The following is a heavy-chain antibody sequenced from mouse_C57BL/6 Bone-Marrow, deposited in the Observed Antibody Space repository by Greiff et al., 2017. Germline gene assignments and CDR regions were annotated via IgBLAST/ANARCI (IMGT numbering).Heavy chain of an antibody. J-gene: IGHJ4*01. Sequence: EVQLQQSGAELVRPGASVKLSCTASGFNIKDDYMHWVKQRPEQGLEWIGWIDPENGDTEYASKFQGKATITADTSSNTAYLQLSSLTSEDTAVYYCTFITTVVGGYYAMDYWGQGTSVTVSS. D-gene: IGHD1-1*01. CDR3: TFITTVVGGYYAMDY. V-gene: IGHV14-4*01. CDR1: GFNIKDDY. CDR2: IDPENGDT.